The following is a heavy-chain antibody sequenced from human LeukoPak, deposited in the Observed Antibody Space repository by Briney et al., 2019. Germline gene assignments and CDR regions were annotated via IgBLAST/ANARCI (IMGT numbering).Heavy chain of an antibody. CDR1: GGTFSSYA. D-gene: IGHD3-10*01. V-gene: IGHV1-69*06. J-gene: IGHJ4*02. CDR2: IIPIFGTA. Sequence: SVKVSCKASGGTFSSYAISWVRQAPGQGLEWMGGIIPIFGTANYAQKFQGRVTITADKSTSTAYMELSSLRSEDTAVYYCASVGEYYGSRSYYFGYWGQGTLVTVSS. CDR3: ASVGEYYGSRSYYFGY.